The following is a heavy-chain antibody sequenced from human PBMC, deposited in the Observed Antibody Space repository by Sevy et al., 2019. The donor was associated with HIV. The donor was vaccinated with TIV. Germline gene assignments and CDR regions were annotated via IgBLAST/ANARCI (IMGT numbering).Heavy chain of an antibody. CDR2: ISAYNGNT. Sequence: ASVKVSCKASGYTFTSYGISWVRQAPGQGLEWMGWISAYNGNTNYAQKLQGRVTMTSNTSTSTAYMELRSLRSDDTAVYYCARYARRSWYFWFDPWGQGTLVTVSS. CDR1: GYTFTSYG. V-gene: IGHV1-18*04. D-gene: IGHD6-13*01. CDR3: ARYARRSWYFWFDP. J-gene: IGHJ5*02.